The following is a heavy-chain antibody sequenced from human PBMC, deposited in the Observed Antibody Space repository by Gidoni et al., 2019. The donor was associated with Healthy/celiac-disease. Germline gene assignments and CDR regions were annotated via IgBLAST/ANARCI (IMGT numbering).Heavy chain of an antibody. J-gene: IGHJ3*02. CDR2: ISSSGSTI. D-gene: IGHD2-15*01. CDR1: GFPFSRYE. CDR3: ARDMGYCSGGSCYRFYAFDI. Sequence: EVQLVESGGGLVQPGGSLRLSCAASGFPFSRYEMNWGRQAPGKGLEWVSYISSSGSTIYYADAVKGRVTISRDNAKNSLYLQMNSLRAEDTAVYYCARDMGYCSGGSCYRFYAFDIWGQGTMVTVSS. V-gene: IGHV3-48*03.